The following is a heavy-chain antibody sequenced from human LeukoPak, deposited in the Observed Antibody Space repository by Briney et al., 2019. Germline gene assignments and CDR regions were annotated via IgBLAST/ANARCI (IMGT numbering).Heavy chain of an antibody. CDR2: IYYSGST. J-gene: IGHJ4*02. V-gene: IGHV4-39*01. Sequence: GSLRLSCAASEFTFSSYGMNWVRQPPGKGLEWIGSIYYSGSTYYNPSLKSRVTISVDTSKNQFSLKLSSVTAADTAVYYCARHSSVAGIGYCGQGTLVTVSS. CDR3: ARHSSVAGIGY. D-gene: IGHD6-19*01. CDR1: EFTFSSYG.